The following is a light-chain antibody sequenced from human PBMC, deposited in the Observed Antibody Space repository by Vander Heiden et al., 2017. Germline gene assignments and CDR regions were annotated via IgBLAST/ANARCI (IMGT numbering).Light chain of an antibody. CDR2: AAS. CDR1: QSISSY. V-gene: IGKV1-39*01. CDR3: QQCDSTPWT. Sequence: DIQMTQSPSSLSASVGDRVTITCRASQSISSYLNWYQQKPGKAPKLLIYAASSLQSRVPSRFSGSGSGTDFTLTIRRLQPEHFATYYCQQCDSTPWTFGPGTKVEIK. J-gene: IGKJ1*01.